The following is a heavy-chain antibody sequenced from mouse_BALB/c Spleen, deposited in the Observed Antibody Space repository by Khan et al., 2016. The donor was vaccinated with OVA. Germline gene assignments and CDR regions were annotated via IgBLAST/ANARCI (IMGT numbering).Heavy chain of an antibody. V-gene: IGHV1-7*01. J-gene: IGHJ2*01. CDR1: GYTFINYW. CDR3: ARRGLRWDFDY. Sequence: QVQLKESGAELAKPGASVKMSCKASGYTFINYWILWVKQRLGQGLEWIGYINPSTGYSEYNQNFKDKATLTADKSSSTPYMQLSSLTSEDSAVYYCARRGLRWDFDYWGQGTTLTVSS. CDR2: INPSTGYS. D-gene: IGHD1-1*01.